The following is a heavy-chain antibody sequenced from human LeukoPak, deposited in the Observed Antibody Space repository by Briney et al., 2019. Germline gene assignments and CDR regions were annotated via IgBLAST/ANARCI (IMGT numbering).Heavy chain of an antibody. CDR2: IIPIFGTA. CDR1: GGTFSSYA. V-gene: IGHV1-69*13. CDR3: ARVVGATRSFDY. J-gene: IGHJ4*02. Sequence: SVKVSCKASGGTFSSYAISWVRQAPGQGLEWMGGIIPIFGTANYAQKFQGRVTITADESTSTAYMELSSLRSDDTAVYYCARVVGATRSFDYWGQGTLVTVSS. D-gene: IGHD1-26*01.